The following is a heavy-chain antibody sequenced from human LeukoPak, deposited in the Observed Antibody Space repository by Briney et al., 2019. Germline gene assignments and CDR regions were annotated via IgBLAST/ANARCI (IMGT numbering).Heavy chain of an antibody. CDR1: GGTFSSYA. V-gene: IGHV1-69*13. J-gene: IGHJ4*02. Sequence: VKVSCKASGGTFSSYATSWVRQAPGQGLEWMGGIIPIFGTANYAQKFQGRVTITTDESTSTAYMELSSLRSEDTAVYYCARENSYYYDSSGYYYFDYWGQGTLVTVSS. CDR2: IIPIFGTA. CDR3: ARENSYYYDSSGYYYFDY. D-gene: IGHD3-22*01.